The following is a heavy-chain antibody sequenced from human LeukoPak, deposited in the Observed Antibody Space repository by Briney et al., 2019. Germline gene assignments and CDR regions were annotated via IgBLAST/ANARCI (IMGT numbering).Heavy chain of an antibody. D-gene: IGHD2-21*02. CDR2: IYYSGST. Sequence: SETLSLTCTVSGGSISSSRYYWGWIRQPPGKGLEWIGSIYYSGSTYYTPSLKSRVTISVDTSKNQFSLKLSSVTAADTAVYYCASETCGGDCYRYWYFDLWGRGTLVTVSS. V-gene: IGHV4-39*01. CDR1: GGSISSSRYY. CDR3: ASETCGGDCYRYWYFDL. J-gene: IGHJ2*01.